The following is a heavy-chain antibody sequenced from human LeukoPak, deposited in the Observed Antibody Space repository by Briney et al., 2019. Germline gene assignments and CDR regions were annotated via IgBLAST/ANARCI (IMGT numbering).Heavy chain of an antibody. CDR2: ISSNGGST. J-gene: IGHJ4*02. D-gene: IGHD2-2*01. CDR1: GFTFSSYA. V-gene: IGHV3-64*01. CDR3: ARGYCSSTSCPTSY. Sequence: GGSLRLSCAASGFTFSSYAMPWVRQAPGKGLEYVSAISSNGGSTYYANSVKGRFTISRDNSKNTLYLQMGSLRAEDMAVYYCARGYCSSTSCPTSYRGQGTLVTVSS.